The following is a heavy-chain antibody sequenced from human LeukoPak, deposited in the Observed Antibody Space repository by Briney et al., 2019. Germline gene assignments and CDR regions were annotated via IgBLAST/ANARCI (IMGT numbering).Heavy chain of an antibody. CDR1: GFTFSSYG. D-gene: IGHD5-18*01. Sequence: PGGSLRLSCAASGFTFSSYGIHWVRQAPGKGLEWVSFIRHDGSDKYYADSVKGRFTISRDNSKNTLYLQMNGLRAEDTAVYYCAKNQAEYGYGSADYWGQGTLVTVSS. CDR3: AKNQAEYGYGSADY. J-gene: IGHJ4*02. V-gene: IGHV3-30*02. CDR2: IRHDGSDK.